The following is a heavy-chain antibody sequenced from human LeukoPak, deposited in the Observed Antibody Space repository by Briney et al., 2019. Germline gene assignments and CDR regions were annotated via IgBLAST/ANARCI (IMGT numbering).Heavy chain of an antibody. V-gene: IGHV4-4*02. CDR2: IYHSGST. J-gene: IGHJ4*02. Sequence: PSETLSLTCAVSGDSISSNKWWSWVRQPPGKGLEWIGEIYHSGSTNYNPSLKSRVTISVDKSKNQFSLRLSSVTAADTAMYYCAVKTTATPGDNWGQGTLVIVSS. D-gene: IGHD4-11*01. CDR3: AVKTTATPGDN. CDR1: GDSISSNKW.